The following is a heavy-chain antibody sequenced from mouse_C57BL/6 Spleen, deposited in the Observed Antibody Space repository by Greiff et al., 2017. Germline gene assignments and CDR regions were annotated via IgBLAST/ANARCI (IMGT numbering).Heavy chain of an antibody. CDR1: GYTFTSYG. D-gene: IGHD1-1*01. Sequence: QVHVKQSGAELARPGASVKLSCKASGYTFTSYGISWVKQRTGQGLEWIGEIYPRSGNTYYNEKFKGKATLTADKSSSTAYMELRSLSSEDSAVYFCARNGDYYYGSSYVYYFDYWGQGTTLTVSS. CDR3: ARNGDYYYGSSYVYYFDY. J-gene: IGHJ2*01. CDR2: IYPRSGNT. V-gene: IGHV1-81*01.